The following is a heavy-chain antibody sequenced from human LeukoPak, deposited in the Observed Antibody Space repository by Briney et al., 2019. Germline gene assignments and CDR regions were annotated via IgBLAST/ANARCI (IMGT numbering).Heavy chain of an antibody. D-gene: IGHD4-17*01. Sequence: TSETLSLTCAVSGYSISSGYYWGWIRPPPGKGLEWIGSIYHSGSTYYNPSLKSRVTISVDTSKNHFSLKLSSVTAANTAVYYCARRDYHDAFDIWGQGTMVTVSS. J-gene: IGHJ3*02. CDR1: GYSISSGYY. V-gene: IGHV4-38-2*01. CDR3: ARRDYHDAFDI. CDR2: IYHSGST.